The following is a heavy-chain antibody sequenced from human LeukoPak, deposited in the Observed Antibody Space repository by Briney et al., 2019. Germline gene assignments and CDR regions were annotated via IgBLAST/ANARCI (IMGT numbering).Heavy chain of an antibody. D-gene: IGHD6-19*01. J-gene: IGHJ4*02. CDR1: GASISSGGYY. V-gene: IGHV4-31*03. CDR3: VRSPGRKVAVAASLLEY. Sequence: ASETLSLTCTVSGASISSGGYYWTWIRQHQGKGLEWIGYIYYSGSTHYNPSLESRVSILVDTSKNQFSLELNSVTAADTAVYYCVRSPGRKVAVAASLLEYWGQGALVTVSS. CDR2: IYYSGST.